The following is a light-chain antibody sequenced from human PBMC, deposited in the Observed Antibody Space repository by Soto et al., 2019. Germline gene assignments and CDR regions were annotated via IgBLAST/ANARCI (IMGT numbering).Light chain of an antibody. J-gene: IGKJ1*01. CDR2: EAS. V-gene: IGKV1-5*03. Sequence: DIQMTQSPSTLSASVGDRVTITCRASQSTSTWLAWYQQRPGKTPKLLISEASKLESGVPPRFSGSGSGTEFTLTISSLQPDDFATYYCQQYITYPYAFGQGTKVEIK. CDR1: QSTSTW. CDR3: QQYITYPYA.